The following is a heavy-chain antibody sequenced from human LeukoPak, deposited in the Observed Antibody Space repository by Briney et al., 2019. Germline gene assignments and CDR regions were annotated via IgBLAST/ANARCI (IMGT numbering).Heavy chain of an antibody. CDR3: GRSMYYYDSSGYYSDY. CDR1: GVSISTSNYY. Sequence: SETLSLTCTVSGVSISTSNYYWGWIRQPPGKGLEWIGSIYNNGDTYDNPSLKSRVTISVDTSKNQLSLKLSSVTAADTAVYYCGRSMYYYDSSGYYSDYWGQGTLVTVSS. CDR2: IYNNGDT. D-gene: IGHD3-22*01. V-gene: IGHV4-39*01. J-gene: IGHJ4*02.